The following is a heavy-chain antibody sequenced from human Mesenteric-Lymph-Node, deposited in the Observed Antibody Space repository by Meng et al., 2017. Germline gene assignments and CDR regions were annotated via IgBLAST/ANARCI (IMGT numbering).Heavy chain of an antibody. V-gene: IGHV1-2*02. D-gene: IGHD5-24*01. Sequence: ASVKVSCKASGYTFTAHWLHWLRQAPGQGPEWMGWIDPSSGDTNHAQKFQGRVTMTRDTSVNTINMELTSLTSDDTAVYYCARDGPQLRDGYNYSEFDYWGQGTLVTVSS. J-gene: IGHJ4*02. CDR1: GYTFTAHW. CDR2: IDPSSGDT. CDR3: ARDGPQLRDGYNYSEFDY.